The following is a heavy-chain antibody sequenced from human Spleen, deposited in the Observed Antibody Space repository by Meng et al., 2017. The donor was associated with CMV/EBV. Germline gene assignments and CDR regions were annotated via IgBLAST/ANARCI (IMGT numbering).Heavy chain of an antibody. J-gene: IGHJ4*02. D-gene: IGHD2-2*01. Sequence: ASVKVSCKASGYTFTNYDINWVRQAPGQGLEWMGWISAYNGNTNYAQKLQGRVTMTTDTSTSTAYMELRSLRSDDTAVYYCARDCSSTSCYLNYWGQGTLVTVSS. CDR3: ARDCSSTSCYLNY. CDR1: GYTFTNYD. CDR2: ISAYNGNT. V-gene: IGHV1-18*01.